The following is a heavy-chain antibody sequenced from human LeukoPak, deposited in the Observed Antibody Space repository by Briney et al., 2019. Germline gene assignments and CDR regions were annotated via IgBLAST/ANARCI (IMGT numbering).Heavy chain of an antibody. CDR2: ISAYNGNT. D-gene: IGHD2-2*01. CDR3: ARDCSSTSCYVFWFDP. V-gene: IGHV1-18*01. CDR1: GYTFTSYG. J-gene: IGHJ5*02. Sequence: APVKVSCKASGYTFTSYGISWVRQAPGQGLEWMGWISAYNGNTNYAQKLQGRVTMTTDTSTSTAYMELRSLRSDDTAVYYCARDCSSTSCYVFWFDPWGQGTLVTVSS.